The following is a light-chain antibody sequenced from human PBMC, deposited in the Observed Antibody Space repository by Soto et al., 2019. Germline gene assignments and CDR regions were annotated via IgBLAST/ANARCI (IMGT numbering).Light chain of an antibody. CDR3: QQSYTTPYT. V-gene: IGKV1-39*01. CDR2: AAS. CDR1: QSISNL. Sequence: DIQMTQSPSSLSASVGDRVTITCRASQSISNLLNWYQQKPGKAPELLIYAASSLHSGVPSRFSGSGSGTNFTLTISSLQPEDFATCSCQQSYTTPYTFGQGNKLEI. J-gene: IGKJ2*01.